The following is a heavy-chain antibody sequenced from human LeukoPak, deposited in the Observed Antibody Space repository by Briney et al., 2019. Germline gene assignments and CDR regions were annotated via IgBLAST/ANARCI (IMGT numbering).Heavy chain of an antibody. J-gene: IGHJ5*02. CDR2: ISYDGSNK. D-gene: IGHD2-15*01. CDR3: ARDLRSSGGSCYFDP. Sequence: PGGSLRLSCAASGFTFSSYAMHWVRQAPGKGLEWVAVISYDGSNKYYADSVKGRFTISRDNSKNTLYLQMNSLRAEDTAVFYCARDLRSSGGSCYFDPWGQGTLVTVSS. V-gene: IGHV3-30-3*01. CDR1: GFTFSSYA.